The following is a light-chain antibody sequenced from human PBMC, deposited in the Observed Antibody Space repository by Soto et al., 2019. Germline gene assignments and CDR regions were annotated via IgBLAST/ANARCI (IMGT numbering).Light chain of an antibody. J-gene: IGLJ1*01. CDR2: EVT. Sequence: QSVLTQPPSASGSPGQSLTISCTGTSSDVGFYNFVSWYQQRPGKAPKLVIYEVTKRPSGVPDRFSGSKSGSTASLTVSGLQADDEADYYCASHGGSNNFYVFGTGTKVTVL. V-gene: IGLV2-8*01. CDR1: SSDVGFYNF. CDR3: ASHGGSNNFYV.